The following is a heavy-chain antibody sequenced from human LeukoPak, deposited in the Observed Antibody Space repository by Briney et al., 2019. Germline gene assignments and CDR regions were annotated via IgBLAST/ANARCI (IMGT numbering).Heavy chain of an antibody. J-gene: IGHJ6*02. D-gene: IGHD5-12*01. CDR1: GFTFSSYD. CDR2: IGTAGDT. CDR3: ARGLGYDYDYGMDV. V-gene: IGHV3-13*01. Sequence: GGSLRLSCAASGFTFSSYDMHWVRQATGEGLEWVSAIGTAGDTYYPGSVKGRFTISRENAKNSLYLQMNSLRAGDTAVYYCARGLGYDYDYGMDVWGQGTTVTVSS.